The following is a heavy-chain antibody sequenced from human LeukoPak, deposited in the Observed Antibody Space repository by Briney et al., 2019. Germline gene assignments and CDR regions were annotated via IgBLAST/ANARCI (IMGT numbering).Heavy chain of an antibody. CDR1: GGSISRYY. CDR3: AAQYSTIFGVVIGFDP. V-gene: IGHV4-59*01. Sequence: PSETLSLTCTVSGGSISRYYWSWIRQPPVKGLEWIGYIYYSGSTNYNPSLKSRVTISVDTSKNQFSLKLSSVTAADTAVYYCAAQYSTIFGVVIGFDPWGQGTLVTVSS. J-gene: IGHJ5*02. D-gene: IGHD3-3*01. CDR2: IYYSGST.